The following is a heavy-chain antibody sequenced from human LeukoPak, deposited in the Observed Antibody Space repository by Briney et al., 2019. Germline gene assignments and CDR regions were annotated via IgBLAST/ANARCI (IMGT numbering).Heavy chain of an antibody. V-gene: IGHV3-21*01. Sequence: GGSLRLSCATSGFTFITYTMNWVRQAPGKRLQWVSSISSGSSYIYYADSVKGRFTISRDNAKNSLYLQMNSLRAEDTAVYYCARDRYDSSGGAFDIWGQGTMVTVSS. CDR3: ARDRYDSSGGAFDI. D-gene: IGHD3-22*01. CDR2: ISSGSSYI. J-gene: IGHJ3*02. CDR1: GFTFITYT.